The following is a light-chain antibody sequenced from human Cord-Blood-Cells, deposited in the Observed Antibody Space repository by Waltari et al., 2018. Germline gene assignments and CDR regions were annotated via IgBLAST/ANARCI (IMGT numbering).Light chain of an antibody. CDR1: SPHTGRHS. Sequence: LLTPPPSPPGTRGQAPTIPCSGTSPHTGRHSPDWYQQLPGTPPKLLIYRTNQRPSGVPDRFSGSKAGTSASLAISGLQSEDEADYYCAAWDDSLNGWVFGGGTKLTVL. CDR2: RTN. J-gene: IGLJ3*02. CDR3: AAWDDSLNGWV. V-gene: IGLV1-44*01.